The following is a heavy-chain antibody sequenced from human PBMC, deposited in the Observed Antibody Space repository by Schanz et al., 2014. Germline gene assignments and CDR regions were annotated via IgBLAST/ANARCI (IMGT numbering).Heavy chain of an antibody. CDR2: VFPNGIT. D-gene: IGHD1-1*01. Sequence: QVQLQESGPGLVKPSQTLSLTCTVSGGSISSATYYWSWVRQPAGKALEWVGRVFPNGITNYNPSRKSRVPISLDTSKNQFSLTLTSLTAADTAVYYCARDTTWRLDLWGRGTLVTVSS. V-gene: IGHV4-61*02. CDR1: GGSISSATYY. J-gene: IGHJ2*01. CDR3: ARDTTWRLDL.